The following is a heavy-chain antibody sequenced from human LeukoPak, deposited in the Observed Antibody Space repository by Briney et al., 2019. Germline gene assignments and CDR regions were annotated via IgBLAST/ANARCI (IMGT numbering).Heavy chain of an antibody. J-gene: IGHJ4*02. CDR3: AKDRDSSGWYSARTYDY. Sequence: GRSLRLSCAASGFTFSSYGMHWVRQAPGKGLEWVAVISYDGSNKYYADSVKGRFTISRDNSKNTLYLQMNNLRAEDTAVYYCAKDRDSSGWYSARTYDYWGQGTLVTVSS. CDR2: ISYDGSNK. CDR1: GFTFSSYG. D-gene: IGHD6-19*01. V-gene: IGHV3-30*18.